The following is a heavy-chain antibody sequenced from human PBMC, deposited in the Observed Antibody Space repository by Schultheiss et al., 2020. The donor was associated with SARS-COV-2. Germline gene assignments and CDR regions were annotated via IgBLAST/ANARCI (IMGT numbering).Heavy chain of an antibody. CDR1: GYSISSGYY. CDR2: IYYSGST. J-gene: IGHJ6*03. V-gene: IGHV4-38-2*02. CDR3: ARDFSGELSYYYYYYMDV. Sequence: SETLSLTCTVSGYSISSGYYWSWIRQPPGKGLEWIGYIYYSGSTNYNPSLKSRVTISVDTSKNQFSLKLSSVTAADTAVYYCARDFSGELSYYYYYYMDVWGKGTTVTVSS. D-gene: IGHD3-10*01.